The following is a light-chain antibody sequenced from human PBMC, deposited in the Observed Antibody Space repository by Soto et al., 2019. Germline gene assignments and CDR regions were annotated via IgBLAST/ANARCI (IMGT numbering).Light chain of an antibody. J-gene: IGLJ3*02. CDR3: SSYTTSTWV. CDR1: SSDVGGYNY. V-gene: IGLV2-14*01. Sequence: QSVLTQPASVSGSPGQSITISCTGTSSDVGGYNYVSWYQHHPGKAPKLMIYEVCNRPSGVSNRFSGAKSGNTASLTISGLQAEDEADYYCSSYTTSTWVFGGGTKLTVL. CDR2: EVC.